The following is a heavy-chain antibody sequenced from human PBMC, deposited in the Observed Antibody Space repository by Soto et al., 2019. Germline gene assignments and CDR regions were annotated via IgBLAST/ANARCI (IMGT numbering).Heavy chain of an antibody. J-gene: IGHJ4*02. CDR3: ARDCTGGTCQSRYDY. CDR2: INAGNGEI. D-gene: IGHD2-8*02. Sequence: GASVKVSCKASGYSFTDNAIHWVRQAPGQRLEWMGWINAGNGEIRYSQNFQDRVTITKDPSATTAYMELSSLRSEDTAVYFCARDCTGGTCQSRYDYWGQGTLVTVSS. V-gene: IGHV1-3*01. CDR1: GYSFTDNA.